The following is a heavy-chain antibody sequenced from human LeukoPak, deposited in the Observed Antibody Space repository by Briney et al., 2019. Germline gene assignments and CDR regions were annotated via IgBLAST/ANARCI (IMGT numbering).Heavy chain of an antibody. J-gene: IGHJ6*04. CDR1: GSTFSSYA. CDR2: ISYDGSNK. CDR3: ARDSSREYYYYRMDV. V-gene: IGHV3-30*04. D-gene: IGHD1-26*01. Sequence: PGRSLRLSCAASGSTFSSYAMHWVRQAPGKGLEWVAVISYDGSNKYYADSVKGRFTISRDNSKNTLYLQMNSLRAEDTAVYYCARDSSREYYYYRMDVWGKGTTVTVSS.